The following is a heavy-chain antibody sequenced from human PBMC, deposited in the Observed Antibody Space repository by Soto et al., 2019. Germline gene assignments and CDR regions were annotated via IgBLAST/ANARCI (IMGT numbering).Heavy chain of an antibody. CDR3: ARHTSLTSRQYSFDS. CDR1: GGSVSSGNYY. J-gene: IGHJ4*02. Sequence: SSETLSLTCSVSGGSVSSGNYYWSWIRQPPGKGLEWIGYIYYTGSTNYNPSLKSRVTISVDTSKNQFSLKLSSVTAADTAVYYCARHTSLTSRQYSFDSWGQGTLVTVSS. V-gene: IGHV4-61*01. D-gene: IGHD2-2*01. CDR2: IYYTGST.